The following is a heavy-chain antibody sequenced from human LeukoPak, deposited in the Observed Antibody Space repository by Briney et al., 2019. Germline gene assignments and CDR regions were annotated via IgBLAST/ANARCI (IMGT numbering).Heavy chain of an antibody. J-gene: IGHJ3*02. D-gene: IGHD5-18*01. CDR3: AREPDTAMFGAFDI. CDR1: GFTFDDYA. V-gene: IGHV3-9*01. CDR2: ISWNSGSI. Sequence: SGGSLRLSCAASGFTFDDYAMHWVRQAPGKGLEWVSGISWNSGSIGYADSVKGRFTISRDNAKNSLYLQMNSLRAEDTAVYYCAREPDTAMFGAFDIWGQGTMVTVSS.